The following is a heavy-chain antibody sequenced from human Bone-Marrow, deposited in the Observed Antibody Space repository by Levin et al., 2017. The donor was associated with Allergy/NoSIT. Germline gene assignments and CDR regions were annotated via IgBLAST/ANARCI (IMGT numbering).Heavy chain of an antibody. CDR1: GVSLRSSSSR. J-gene: IGHJ4*02. V-gene: IGHV4-39*01. D-gene: IGHD2-8*01. CDR2: IHNSGST. CDR3: ARQEYVSGYSTFDI. Sequence: SSETLSLTCTVSGVSLRSSSSRWVWVRQSPGKGLEWIGSIHNSGSTFYKSSLKSRLTMSIDSSKSIFSLKMTSVTAADTALYFCARQEYVSGYSTFDIWGQGILVSVSS.